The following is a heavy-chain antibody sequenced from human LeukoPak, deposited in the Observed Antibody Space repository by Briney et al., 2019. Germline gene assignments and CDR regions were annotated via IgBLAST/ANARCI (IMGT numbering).Heavy chain of an antibody. CDR2: ISGYNGNT. J-gene: IGHJ4*02. CDR1: GYTFTGYY. D-gene: IGHD6-13*01. CDR3: ARDTGRSSSWLDY. V-gene: IGHV1-18*04. Sequence: ASVKVSCKASGYTFTGYYMHWVRQAPGQGLEWMGWISGYNGNTNYAQKLQGRVTMTTDTSTSTAYMELRSLRSDDTAVYYCARDTGRSSSWLDYWGQGTLVTVSS.